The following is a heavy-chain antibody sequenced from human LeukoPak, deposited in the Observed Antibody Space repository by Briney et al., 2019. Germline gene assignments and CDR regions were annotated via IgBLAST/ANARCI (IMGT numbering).Heavy chain of an antibody. V-gene: IGHV4-4*07. D-gene: IGHD1-14*01. CDR3: ARLGVYNRSPRAFDI. CDR1: GGSISSYY. J-gene: IGHJ3*02. CDR2: IYTSGST. Sequence: SETLSLTCTVSGGSISSYYWSWIRQPAGKGLEWIGRIYTSGSTKFNPSLQSRVIISGDMSKNQFSLNLTSVTAADTAVYFCARLGVYNRSPRAFDIWGHGTMVTVSS.